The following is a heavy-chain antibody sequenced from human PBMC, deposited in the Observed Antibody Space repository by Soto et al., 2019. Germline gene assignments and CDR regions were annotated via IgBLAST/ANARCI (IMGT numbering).Heavy chain of an antibody. CDR1: GYTFTSYG. Sequence: ASVKVSCKASGYTFTSYGISWVRQAPGQGLEWMGWISAYNGNTNYAQKIQGRATMTTDTSTSTAYMELRSLRSDDTAVYYWARVPRSFTESLRYYYYGMDVWAQGTTVTVSS. V-gene: IGHV1-18*04. J-gene: IGHJ6*02. D-gene: IGHD3-16*01. CDR2: ISAYNGNT. CDR3: ARVPRSFTESLRYYYYGMDV.